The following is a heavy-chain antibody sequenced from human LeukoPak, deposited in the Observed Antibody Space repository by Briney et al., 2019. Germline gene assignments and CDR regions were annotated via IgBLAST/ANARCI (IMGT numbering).Heavy chain of an antibody. D-gene: IGHD4-11*01. CDR3: ARDRVTTPNYYMDV. CDR2: IYTSGST. V-gene: IGHV4-4*07. Sequence: SETLSLTCTVSGGSISSYYWSWIRQPAGKGLEWIGRIYTSGSTNYNPSLKSRVTMSVDTSKNQFSLKLSSVTAADTAVYYCARDRVTTPNYYMDVWGKGTTVTVSS. CDR1: GGSISSYY. J-gene: IGHJ6*03.